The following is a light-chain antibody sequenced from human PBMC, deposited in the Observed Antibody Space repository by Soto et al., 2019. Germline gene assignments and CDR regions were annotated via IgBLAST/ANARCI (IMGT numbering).Light chain of an antibody. CDR2: AAS. CDR3: QKSYSPPWT. CDR1: QSISTH. Sequence: DIQMTQSPSSLSASVGDRVTITCRASQSISTHLNWYQHKPGKAPKLLIYAASSLQSWVSSRSSGSGSGTEFTLTISSLQAEDSATYYCQKSYSPPWTFGQGTKVDIK. V-gene: IGKV1-39*01. J-gene: IGKJ1*01.